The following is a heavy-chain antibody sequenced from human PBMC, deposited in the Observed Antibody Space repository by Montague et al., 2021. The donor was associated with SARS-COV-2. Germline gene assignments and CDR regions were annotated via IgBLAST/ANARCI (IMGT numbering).Heavy chain of an antibody. J-gene: IGHJ3*02. CDR1: GGSISSSSYY. V-gene: IGHV4-39*01. Sequence: SETLSLTCTVSGGSISSSSYYWGWIRQPPGKGLEWIGNIFYSGSTYYNTSLMSRVTISVDTSKNQFSLRLSSVTAADTAVYYCARLPYFYDSTHAFDIWGQGTMVTVSS. CDR2: IFYSGST. CDR3: ARLPYFYDSTHAFDI. D-gene: IGHD3-22*01.